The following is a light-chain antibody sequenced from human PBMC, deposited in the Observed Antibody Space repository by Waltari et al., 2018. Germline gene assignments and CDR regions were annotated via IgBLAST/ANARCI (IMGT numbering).Light chain of an antibody. J-gene: IGLJ3*02. CDR1: SFNIGGNY. V-gene: IGLV1-47*01. CDR2: RND. CDR3: AAWDDSLSASL. Sequence: QTVLTQPPSVSGTPGQRVTIACSGSSFNIGGNYVYWFQPLPGTAPKLLIYRNDERPSGVPDRISGSKSGTSASLAISGLRSEDEAHYYCAAWDDSLSASLFGGGTKLTVL.